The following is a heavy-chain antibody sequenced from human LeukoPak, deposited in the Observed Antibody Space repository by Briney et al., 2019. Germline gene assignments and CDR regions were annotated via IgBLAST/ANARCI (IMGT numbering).Heavy chain of an antibody. CDR3: TTAPHYYDRSGYH. J-gene: IGHJ4*02. D-gene: IGHD3-22*01. Sequence: GGSLRLSCAASGFSFSSYAMSWVRQAPGKGLEWVSAISGSGDSTHYADSVKGRFTISRDNSKNTLYLQMNGLRAEDTAVYYCTTAPHYYDRSGYHWGQGTLVIVSS. CDR1: GFSFSSYA. V-gene: IGHV3-23*01. CDR2: ISGSGDST.